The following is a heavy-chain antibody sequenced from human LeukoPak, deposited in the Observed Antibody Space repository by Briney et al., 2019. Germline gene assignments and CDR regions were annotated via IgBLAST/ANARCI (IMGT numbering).Heavy chain of an antibody. CDR1: GFTVSSRY. J-gene: IGHJ4*02. V-gene: IGHV3-53*01. Sequence: GGSLRLSCAASGFTVSSRYMSWVRQAPGKGLQWVSVIYTSGTTYYADSVKGRFTISRDNSKNTLYLQMNNLRAEDTAVYYCARSVVAIRDLDYWGQGTLVTVSS. D-gene: IGHD2-15*01. CDR2: IYTSGTT. CDR3: ARSVVAIRDLDY.